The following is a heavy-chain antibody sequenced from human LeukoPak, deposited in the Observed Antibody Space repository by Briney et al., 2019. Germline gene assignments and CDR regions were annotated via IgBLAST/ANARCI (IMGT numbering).Heavy chain of an antibody. V-gene: IGHV4-38-2*02. CDR3: TRQSPKLTGDVDC. J-gene: IGHJ4*02. CDR1: GHSISSDHY. Sequence: PSETLSLTCTVSGHSISSDHYWGWIRQSPGKGLEWIGSFYHSENTYYNPSLKSRVTISKDTSKNQFSLRLSSVTDADTAVYYCTRQSPKLTGDVDCWGQGTLVTVSS. CDR2: FYHSENT. D-gene: IGHD3-9*01.